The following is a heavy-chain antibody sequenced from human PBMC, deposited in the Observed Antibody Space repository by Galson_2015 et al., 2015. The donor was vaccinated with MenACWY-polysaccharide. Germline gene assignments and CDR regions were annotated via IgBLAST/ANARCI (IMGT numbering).Heavy chain of an antibody. D-gene: IGHD6-13*01. V-gene: IGHV1-2*04. Sequence: SVKVSCKASGYTFTGYYMHWVRQAPGQGLEWMGWINPNSGGTNYVQIFQGWVSMTRDTSLTTAYLELRRLKSDDTAIYYCARGGSSSWFDAFDLWGQGTMVTVSS. CDR3: ARGGSSSWFDAFDL. J-gene: IGHJ3*01. CDR1: GYTFTGYY. CDR2: INPNSGGT.